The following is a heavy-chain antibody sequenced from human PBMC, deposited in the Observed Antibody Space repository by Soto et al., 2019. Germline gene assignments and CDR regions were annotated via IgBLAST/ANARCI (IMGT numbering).Heavy chain of an antibody. V-gene: IGHV4-59*01. CDR1: GGSISSYY. D-gene: IGHD5-12*01. Sequence: SETLYITCTVSGGSISSYYWSWIRQPPGKGLEWIGYIYYSGSTNYNPSLKRRVTISVDTSKNQFSLKLSSVTAAYTAVYYCAGIVATIFDYWGQGTLVTVSS. CDR2: IYYSGST. J-gene: IGHJ4*02. CDR3: AGIVATIFDY.